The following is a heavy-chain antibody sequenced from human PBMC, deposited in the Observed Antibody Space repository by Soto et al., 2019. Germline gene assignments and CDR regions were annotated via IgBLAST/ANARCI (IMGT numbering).Heavy chain of an antibody. Sequence: GESLKISCKGSGYSFTIYWISWVRQMPGKGLEWMGRIDPSDSYTNHSPSFQGHVTISADKSISTAYLQWSSLKASDTAMYYCATHVSGSHDAFDIWGQGTMVTVSS. J-gene: IGHJ3*02. V-gene: IGHV5-10-1*01. CDR3: ATHVSGSHDAFDI. CDR1: GYSFTIYW. CDR2: IDPSDSYT. D-gene: IGHD1-26*01.